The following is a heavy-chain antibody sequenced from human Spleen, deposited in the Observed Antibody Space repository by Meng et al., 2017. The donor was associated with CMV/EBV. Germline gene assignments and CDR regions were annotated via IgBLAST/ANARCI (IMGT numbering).Heavy chain of an antibody. D-gene: IGHD2-15*01. J-gene: IGHJ3*01. Sequence: GGSLRLSCSASGVTLNYYAVHWVRQAPGKGLEWMAAISNDGTKKYYADSVKGRFTVSRDNSRKSLYLQMNSLRPEETAVYFCASSRLPGDHLDAASVWGQGTLVTVSS. V-gene: IGHV3-30*04. CDR1: GVTLNYYA. CDR2: ISNDGTKK. CDR3: ASSRLPGDHLDAASV.